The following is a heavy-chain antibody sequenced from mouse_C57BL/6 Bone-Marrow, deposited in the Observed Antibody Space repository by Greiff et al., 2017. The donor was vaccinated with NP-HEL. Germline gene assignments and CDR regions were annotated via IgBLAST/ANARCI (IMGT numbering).Heavy chain of an antibody. J-gene: IGHJ3*01. CDR2: IHPNSGST. Sequence: QVQLQQSGAELVKPGASVKLSCKASGYTFTSYWMHWVKQRPGQGLEWIGMIHPNSGSTNYNEKFKSKATLTVDKSSSTAYMQLSGLTSEDSAVYYCARGPYYYGSSPWFAYWGQGTLVTVSA. CDR1: GYTFTSYW. CDR3: ARGPYYYGSSPWFAY. D-gene: IGHD1-1*01. V-gene: IGHV1-64*01.